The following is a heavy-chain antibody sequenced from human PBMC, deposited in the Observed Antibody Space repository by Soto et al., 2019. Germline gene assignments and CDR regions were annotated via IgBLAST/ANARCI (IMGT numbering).Heavy chain of an antibody. Sequence: QVQLVESGGGLVKPGGSLRLSCAASGFTFSDYYMSWIRQAPGKGLEWVSYISSSGSTIYYADSVKGRFTNSRDNDNNSLDMQKNRLRAEDTAVYYCARELGDIVATLEVFDYWGQGTLVNVSS. CDR1: GFTFSDYY. CDR3: ARELGDIVATLEVFDY. CDR2: ISSSGSTI. D-gene: IGHD5-12*01. J-gene: IGHJ4*02. V-gene: IGHV3-11*01.